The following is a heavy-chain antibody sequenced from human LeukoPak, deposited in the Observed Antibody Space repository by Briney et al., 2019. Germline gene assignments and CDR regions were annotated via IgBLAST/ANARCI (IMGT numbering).Heavy chain of an antibody. Sequence: GGSLRLSCAASGFTFSSYGMHWVRQAPGKGLEWEAVIWYDGSNKYYADSVKGRFTISRDNSKNTLYLQMNSLRAEDTAVYYCARDRGSGFLSYGMDVWGQGTTVTVSS. D-gene: IGHD5-12*01. J-gene: IGHJ6*02. CDR1: GFTFSSYG. V-gene: IGHV3-33*01. CDR3: ARDRGSGFLSYGMDV. CDR2: IWYDGSNK.